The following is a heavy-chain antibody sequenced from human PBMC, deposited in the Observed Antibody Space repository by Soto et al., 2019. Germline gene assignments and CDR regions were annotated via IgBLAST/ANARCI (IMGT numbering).Heavy chain of an antibody. CDR3: VMVDNYVTHTPQDV. CDR2: ISPYTGNT. D-gene: IGHD3-16*01. CDR1: GYIFVNYG. Sequence: QVQLVQSGDEVKKPGASVKVSCKASGYIFVNYGIAWVRQAPGQGLEWMGWISPYTGNTHSATKVQGRLTMTTDTITSTAYMALGSLTSDDTAVYYCVMVDNYVTHTPQDVWGQGTTVTVSS. V-gene: IGHV1-18*01. J-gene: IGHJ6*02.